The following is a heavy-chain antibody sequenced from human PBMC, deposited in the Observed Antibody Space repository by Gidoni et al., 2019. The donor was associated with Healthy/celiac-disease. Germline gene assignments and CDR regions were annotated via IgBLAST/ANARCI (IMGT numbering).Heavy chain of an antibody. CDR2: INHSGST. J-gene: IGHJ4*02. CDR3: ARGRPPRRPLDY. Sequence: QVQLQQWGAGLLKPSETLSLTCAVYGGSFSGYYWGWIRQPPGKWLEWIGEINHSGSTNYNPSLQSRVTIAVDTSKNQFSLKLSSVTAADTAVYYWARGRPPRRPLDYWGQGTLVTVSS. V-gene: IGHV4-34*01. CDR1: GGSFSGYY.